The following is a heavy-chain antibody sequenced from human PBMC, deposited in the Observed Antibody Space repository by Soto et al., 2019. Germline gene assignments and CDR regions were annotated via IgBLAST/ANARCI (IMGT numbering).Heavy chain of an antibody. CDR2: INPNSGGT. D-gene: IGHD1-7*01. J-gene: IGHJ6*02. Sequence: SEKVSCRASVYTSTYFYMHSVRQAPGQGLEWMGWINPNSGGTNYAQKFQGRVTMTRDTSISTAYMELRRLRYDDTAVYYCARKLELRGSYYYYYDMDGWGQGTTVTVSS. CDR3: ARKLELRGSYYYYYDMDG. V-gene: IGHV1-2*02. CDR1: VYTSTYFY.